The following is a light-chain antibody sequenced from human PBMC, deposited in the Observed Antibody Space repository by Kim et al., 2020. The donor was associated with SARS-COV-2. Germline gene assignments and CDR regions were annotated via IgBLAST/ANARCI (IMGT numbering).Light chain of an antibody. CDR2: GTS. V-gene: IGKV1-39*01. CDR1: QGIYGY. CDR3: QQTYSKPYT. Sequence: GSVGDGITITCRASQGIYGYLNWYQQKSGQAPTLLMYGTSTLETGVPSRFSGSGSGADYILTIDSLQPEDFATYYCQQTYSKPYTFGQGTKVDIK. J-gene: IGKJ2*01.